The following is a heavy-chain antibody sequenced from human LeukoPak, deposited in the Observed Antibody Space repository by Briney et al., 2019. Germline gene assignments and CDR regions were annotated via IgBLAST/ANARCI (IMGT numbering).Heavy chain of an antibody. V-gene: IGHV4-59*01. Sequence: SETLSLTCTVSGGSISSYYWSWIRQPPGKGLEWIGYISYSGSTNYNPSLKSRVTISVDTSNNQFSLKLSSVTAADTAVYYCARYVWGSYPTFEDYWGQGTLVTVSS. D-gene: IGHD3-16*02. CDR3: ARYVWGSYPTFEDY. CDR2: ISYSGST. CDR1: GGSISSYY. J-gene: IGHJ4*02.